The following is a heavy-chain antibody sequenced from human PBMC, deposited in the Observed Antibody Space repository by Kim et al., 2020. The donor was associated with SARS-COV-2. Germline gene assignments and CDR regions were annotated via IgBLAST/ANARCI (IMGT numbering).Heavy chain of an antibody. Sequence: YSPSFQGQVTISADKSISTAYLQWSSLKASDTAMYYCARPQLGDSYYFAYWGQGTLVTVSS. CDR3: ARPQLGDSYYFAY. J-gene: IGHJ4*02. D-gene: IGHD7-27*01. V-gene: IGHV5-51*01.